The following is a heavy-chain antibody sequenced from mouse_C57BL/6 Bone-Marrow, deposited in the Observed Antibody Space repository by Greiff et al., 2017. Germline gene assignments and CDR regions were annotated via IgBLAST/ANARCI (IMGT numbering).Heavy chain of an antibody. J-gene: IGHJ3*01. CDR1: GYTFTSYT. CDR3: ARRYYDYDGAWFAY. CDR2: ITPRSGYT. D-gene: IGHD2-4*01. Sequence: QVQLQQSGAELARPGASVKMSCKASGYTFTSYTMHWVKQRSGQGLEWIGYITPRSGYTKYNQKFKDKATWTTDTSSRTAYMQLSSLTSEDSAVYYCARRYYDYDGAWFAYWGQGTLVTVSA. V-gene: IGHV1-4*01.